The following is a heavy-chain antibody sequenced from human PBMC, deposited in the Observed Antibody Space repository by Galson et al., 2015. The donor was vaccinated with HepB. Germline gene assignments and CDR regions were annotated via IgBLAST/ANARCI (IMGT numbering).Heavy chain of an antibody. Sequence: TLSLTCAVSGGSISSSNWWSWVRQPPGKGLEWIGEIYHSGSTNYNPSLKSRVTISVDKSKNQFSLKLSSVTAADTAVYYCARRDITGTTFSGYWGQGTLVTVSS. D-gene: IGHD1-7*01. V-gene: IGHV4-4*02. CDR3: ARRDITGTTFSGY. CDR2: IYHSGST. CDR1: GGSISSSNW. J-gene: IGHJ4*02.